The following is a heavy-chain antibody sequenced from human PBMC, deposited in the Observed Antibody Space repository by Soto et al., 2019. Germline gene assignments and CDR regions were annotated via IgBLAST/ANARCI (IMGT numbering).Heavy chain of an antibody. Sequence: PGESLKISCKGSGYSFTSYWISWVRQMPGKGLEWMGRIDPSDSYTNYSPSFQGHVTISADKSISTAYLQWSSLKASDTAMYYCARHPPMITFGGVIVMNAFDIWAQGTMVTVSS. CDR3: ARHPPMITFGGVIVMNAFDI. V-gene: IGHV5-10-1*01. J-gene: IGHJ3*02. D-gene: IGHD3-16*02. CDR2: IDPSDSYT. CDR1: GYSFTSYW.